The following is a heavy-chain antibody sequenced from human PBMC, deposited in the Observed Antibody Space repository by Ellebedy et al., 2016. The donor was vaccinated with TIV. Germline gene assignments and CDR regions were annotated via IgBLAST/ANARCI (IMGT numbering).Heavy chain of an antibody. CDR3: ARGQQLVDRSWFDP. Sequence: ASVKVSXKASGYTFTGYYMHWVRQAPGQGLEWMGWINPNSGGTNYAQKFQGRVTMTRDTSISTAYMELSRLRSDDTAVYYCARGQQLVDRSWFDPWGQGTLVTVSS. CDR2: INPNSGGT. J-gene: IGHJ5*02. D-gene: IGHD6-6*01. CDR1: GYTFTGYY. V-gene: IGHV1-2*02.